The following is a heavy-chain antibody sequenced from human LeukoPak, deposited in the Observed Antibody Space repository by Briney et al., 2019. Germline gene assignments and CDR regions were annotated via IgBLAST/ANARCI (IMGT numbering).Heavy chain of an antibody. V-gene: IGHV4-34*01. CDR2: INHSGST. CDR3: ARGRGYYSSTSCYRGIDYSNYRFDY. CDR1: GGSFSGYY. J-gene: IGHJ4*02. Sequence: PSETLSLTCAVYGGSFSGYYWSWIRQPPGKGLEWIGEINHSGSTNYNPSLKSRVTISVDTSKNQFSLKLSSVTAADTAVYYCARGRGYYSSTSCYRGIDYSNYRFDYWGQGTLVTVSS. D-gene: IGHD2-2*02.